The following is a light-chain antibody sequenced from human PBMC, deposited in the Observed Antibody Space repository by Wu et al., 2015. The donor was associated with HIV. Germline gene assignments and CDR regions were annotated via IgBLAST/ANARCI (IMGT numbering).Light chain of an antibody. CDR2: SAS. CDR3: QQYGSSPLT. J-gene: IGKJ4*01. Sequence: IVMTQSPATLSVSPGERATLSCRASRSISNYLAWYQQKPGLAPRLLILSASTRATGVPARFSGSGSGTEFTLTISRLEPEDFAVYYCQQYGSSPLTFGGGTKVDI. V-gene: IGKV3-15*01. CDR1: RSISNY.